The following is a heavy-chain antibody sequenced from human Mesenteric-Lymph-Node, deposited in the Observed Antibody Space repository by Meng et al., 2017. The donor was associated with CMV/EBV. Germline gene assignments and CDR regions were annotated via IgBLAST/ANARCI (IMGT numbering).Heavy chain of an antibody. J-gene: IGHJ3*02. V-gene: IGHV3-30-3*01. CDR2: ISYDGDNK. CDR1: GFTFSSYA. CDR3: AKDIRPGIAARLGAFDI. Sequence: GESLKISCAASGFTFSSYAMHWVRQAPGKGLEWMAVISYDGDNKYYADSVKGRFTISRDNSNNTLYLQMNSLRAEDTALYYCAKDIRPGIAARLGAFDIWGQGTMVTVSS. D-gene: IGHD6-6*01.